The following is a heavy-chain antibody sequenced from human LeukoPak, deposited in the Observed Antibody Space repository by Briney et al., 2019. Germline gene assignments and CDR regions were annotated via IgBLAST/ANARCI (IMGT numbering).Heavy chain of an antibody. J-gene: IGHJ4*02. Sequence: ASVKVSCKASGYTFINYYMHWVRQAPGQGLEWMGIINPGGGSTTYAQEFQGRVTMTRDTSTSTAYMELSSLRSEDTAVYYCARDTGSGSPRPDYWGQGTLVTVSS. D-gene: IGHD3-10*01. CDR2: INPGGGST. CDR1: GYTFINYY. V-gene: IGHV1-46*01. CDR3: ARDTGSGSPRPDY.